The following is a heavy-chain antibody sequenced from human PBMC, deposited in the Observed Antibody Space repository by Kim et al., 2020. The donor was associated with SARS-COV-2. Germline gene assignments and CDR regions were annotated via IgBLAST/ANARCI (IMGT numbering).Heavy chain of an antibody. CDR2: VHYKGST. J-gene: IGHJ4*02. CDR1: GDSINPYY. Sequence: SETLSLTCTVSGDSINPYYWSWIRQPPGKGLEWIGYVHYKGSTNYNPSLESRVTISMDTSKNEFSLKLNSVTAADTAIYYCARGERRGTLGNYRTGKFDYWGQESLVTVSS. CDR3: ARGERRGTLGNYRTGKFDY. V-gene: IGHV4-59*13. D-gene: IGHD3-10*01.